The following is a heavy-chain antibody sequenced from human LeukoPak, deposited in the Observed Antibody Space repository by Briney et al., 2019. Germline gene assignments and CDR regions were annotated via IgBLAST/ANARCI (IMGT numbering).Heavy chain of an antibody. CDR1: GLSLATHG. V-gene: IGHV3-33*01. CDR2: IWYDGSNK. Sequence: GGSLRLSCAASGLSLATHGMHWVRQAPGKGLEWVAVIWYDGSNKYYADSVKGRFTISRDNSKNTLYLQMNSLRAEDTAVYYCASVYSYGWFDYWGQGTLVTVSS. D-gene: IGHD5-18*01. CDR3: ASVYSYGWFDY. J-gene: IGHJ5*01.